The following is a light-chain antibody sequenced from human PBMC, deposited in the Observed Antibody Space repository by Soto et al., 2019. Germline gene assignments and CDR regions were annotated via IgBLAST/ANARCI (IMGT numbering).Light chain of an antibody. CDR1: QDIGDA. CDR3: QQGHTFPLP. V-gene: IGKV1-12*01. J-gene: IGKJ4*01. CDR2: YAD. Sequence: DIQMTQSPSSVSASVGDRVTITCRASQDIGDALAWHQQRPGEAPNLLIYYADTLLSGVPSRFSGSRSGTVFTLTISSLQPEDFATYDCQQGHTFPLPFGGGTKVEIK.